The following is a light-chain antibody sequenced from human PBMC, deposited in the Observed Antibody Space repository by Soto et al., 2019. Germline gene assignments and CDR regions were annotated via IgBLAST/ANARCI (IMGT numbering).Light chain of an antibody. V-gene: IGKV3-20*01. CDR2: GAS. CDR1: QSISSSF. CDR3: HQRQSWPRT. Sequence: EIVLTQSPGILSLSPGERASLSCGASQSISSSFLAWYQQKPGQAPRLLIYGASSRATGIPDRFSGTGSETDFTLTISDVQPEDFALYYCHQRQSWPRTFGQGTKVDIK. J-gene: IGKJ1*01.